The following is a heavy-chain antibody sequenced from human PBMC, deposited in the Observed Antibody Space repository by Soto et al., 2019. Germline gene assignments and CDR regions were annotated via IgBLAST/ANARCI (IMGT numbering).Heavy chain of an antibody. Sequence: SETLCLTCTVSGGSISGHYGSWILQTPGKGLGWVGYISYTGSTNYNPSHKSRATISADTSKNLFSLRLSSVTAADTAIYYCARDPDWKNKYYMDVWGKGTTVTVSS. D-gene: IGHD1-1*01. J-gene: IGHJ6*03. CDR3: ARDPDWKNKYYMDV. CDR2: ISYTGST. V-gene: IGHV4-59*11. CDR1: GGSISGHY.